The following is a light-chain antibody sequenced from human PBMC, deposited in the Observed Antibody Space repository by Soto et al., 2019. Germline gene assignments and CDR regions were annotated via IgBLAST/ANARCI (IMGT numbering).Light chain of an antibody. V-gene: IGKV3-11*01. J-gene: IGKJ2*01. CDR2: DAS. Sequence: EIVMTQSPATLSVSPGERATLSCRASQSVNTFLAWYQQKPDQAPRLLIYDASKRAPGIPARFSGSGSGADFTLTTSSLEPEDFAVYYCQQRNTWPTFGQGTKLEIK. CDR1: QSVNTF. CDR3: QQRNTWPT.